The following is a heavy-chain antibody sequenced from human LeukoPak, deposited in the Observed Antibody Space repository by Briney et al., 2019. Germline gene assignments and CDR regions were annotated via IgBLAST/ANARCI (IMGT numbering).Heavy chain of an antibody. D-gene: IGHD1-26*01. CDR2: INPNSGGT. V-gene: IGHV1-2*06. CDR1: GYTFTGYY. CDR3: ARSRIRQPVGAAGY. Sequence: ASVKVSCKASGYTFTGYYVHWVRQAPGQGLEWMGRINPNSGGTNYAQKFQGRVTMTRDTSISTAYMELSRLRSDDTAVYYCARSRIRQPVGAAGYWGQGTLVTGSS. J-gene: IGHJ4*02.